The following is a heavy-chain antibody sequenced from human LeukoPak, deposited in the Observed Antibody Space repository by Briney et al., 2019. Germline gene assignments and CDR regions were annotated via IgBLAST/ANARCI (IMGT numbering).Heavy chain of an antibody. CDR2: IHHSGST. CDR3: ARDRVEAKYAFDI. Sequence: SETLPLTCAVSGYSISSAYDWGWMRQPPGKGLEWIVSIHHSGSTYFNPSLKSRVTISVDTSKKQFSLKLTSVTAADTAVYYCARDRVEAKYAFDIWGQGTMIGVCS. D-gene: IGHD1-26*01. J-gene: IGHJ3*02. V-gene: IGHV4-38-2*02. CDR1: GYSISSAYD.